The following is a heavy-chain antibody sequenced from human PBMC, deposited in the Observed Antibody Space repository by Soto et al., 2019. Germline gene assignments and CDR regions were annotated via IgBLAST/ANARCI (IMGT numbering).Heavy chain of an antibody. CDR3: ARGGGGAYGSGFV. J-gene: IGHJ6*02. D-gene: IGHD3-10*01. V-gene: IGHV3-74*01. CDR2: INSDGSST. Sequence: EVQLVESGGGLVQPGGSLRLSCAASGFTFSSYWMHWVRQAPGKGLVWVSRINSDGSSTNYADSVKGRFTISRDNAKTTLYLQRNSLRAEDTAVYYCARGGGGAYGSGFVWGQGTTVTVSS. CDR1: GFTFSSYW.